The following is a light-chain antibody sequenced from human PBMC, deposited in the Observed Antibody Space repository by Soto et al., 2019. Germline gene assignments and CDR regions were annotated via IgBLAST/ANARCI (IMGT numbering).Light chain of an antibody. CDR1: QGIRND. J-gene: IGKJ4*01. V-gene: IGKV1-6*01. Sequence: AIQMTQSPSSLSASVGDRVTITCRASQGIRNDLGWYQQKPGKAPKLLIYAASSLQSGVPSRFSGSGSGTDFALTISSQQPEDFATYYCLQDYHYPLTFGGGTKVEIK. CDR2: AAS. CDR3: LQDYHYPLT.